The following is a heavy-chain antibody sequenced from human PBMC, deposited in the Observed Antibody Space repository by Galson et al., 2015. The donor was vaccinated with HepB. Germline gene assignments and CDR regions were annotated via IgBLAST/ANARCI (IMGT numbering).Heavy chain of an antibody. CDR3: ATPPDCSSTSCLPVWGAFDI. J-gene: IGHJ3*02. CDR1: GGTFSSYA. CDR2: IIPIFGTA. V-gene: IGHV1-69*13. Sequence: SGAEVKKPGASVKVSCKASGGTFSSYAISWVRQAPGQGLEWVGGIIPIFGTANYAQKFQGRVTITADESTSTAYMELSSLRSEDTAVYYCATPPDCSSTSCLPVWGAFDIWGQGTMVTVSS. D-gene: IGHD2-2*01.